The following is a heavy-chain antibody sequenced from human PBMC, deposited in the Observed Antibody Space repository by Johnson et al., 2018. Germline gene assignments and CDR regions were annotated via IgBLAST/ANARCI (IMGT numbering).Heavy chain of an antibody. CDR3: TTPACEDDAFDI. CDR1: GFTFGDYP. Sequence: VQLVQSGGGLVQPGRSLRLSCTTSGFTFGDYPMSWFRQAPGKGLEWVGFIRRKGYGGTTEYAASVKGRFTILRDDSKNIAYLQMKSLKTEDTAVYYCTTPACEDDAFDIWGQGTMVTVSS. CDR2: IRRKGYGGTT. J-gene: IGHJ3*02. V-gene: IGHV3-49*03.